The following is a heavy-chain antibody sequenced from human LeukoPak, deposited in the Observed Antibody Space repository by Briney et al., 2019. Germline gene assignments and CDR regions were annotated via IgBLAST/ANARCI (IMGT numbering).Heavy chain of an antibody. J-gene: IGHJ4*01. D-gene: IGHD2-8*01. CDR2: ISSSGSTI. CDR1: GFTFSDYY. CDR3: TKLARAPRDFDY. V-gene: IGHV3-11*01. Sequence: KPGGSLRLSCAASGFTFSDYYMSWIRQAPGKGLEWVSYISSSGSTIYYADSVKGRFTISRDNAKNSLYLQMNSLRAEDTAVYYCTKLARAPRDFDYWGQGTLVTVS.